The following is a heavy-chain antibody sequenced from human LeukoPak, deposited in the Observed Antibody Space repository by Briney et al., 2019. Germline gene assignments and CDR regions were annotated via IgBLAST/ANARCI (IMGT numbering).Heavy chain of an antibody. Sequence: SETLSLTCAVYGGSFSGYYWSWIRQPPGKGLAWIGEINHSGSTNYNPSLKSRVTMSVDTSKKQFSLKLSSVTAADTAVYYCARGNIAVAEWGQGTLVTVSS. CDR2: INHSGST. J-gene: IGHJ4*02. D-gene: IGHD6-19*01. CDR3: ARGNIAVAE. V-gene: IGHV4-34*01. CDR1: GGSFSGYY.